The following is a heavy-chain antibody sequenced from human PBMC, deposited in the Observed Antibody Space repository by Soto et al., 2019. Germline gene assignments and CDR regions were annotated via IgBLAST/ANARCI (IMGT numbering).Heavy chain of an antibody. CDR2: IGTAGDT. D-gene: IGHD6-19*01. J-gene: IGHJ6*02. Sequence: HPGGSLRLSCAASGFTFSSYDMHWVRQATGKGLEWVSAIGTAGDTYYPGSVKGRFTISRENAKNSLYLQMNSLRAGDTAVYYCARVRAPLAGWYYGMDVWGQGTTVTVSS. CDR3: ARVRAPLAGWYYGMDV. CDR1: GFTFSSYD. V-gene: IGHV3-13*01.